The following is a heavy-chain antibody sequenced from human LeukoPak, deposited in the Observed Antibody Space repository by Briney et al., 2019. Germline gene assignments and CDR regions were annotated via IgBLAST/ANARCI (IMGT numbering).Heavy chain of an antibody. CDR2: VYNSGST. Sequence: PSETLSLTCVVSGVSISRHLWSWIRQPPGMGPQWIGFVYNSGSTDYNPSLKGRVTISADTSKNQFSLKLSSVTASDTAVYYCATNAGPAALNVIDIWGLGTMVTVSP. CDR1: GVSISRHL. J-gene: IGHJ3*02. CDR3: ATNAGPAALNVIDI. V-gene: IGHV4-59*08. D-gene: IGHD2-2*01.